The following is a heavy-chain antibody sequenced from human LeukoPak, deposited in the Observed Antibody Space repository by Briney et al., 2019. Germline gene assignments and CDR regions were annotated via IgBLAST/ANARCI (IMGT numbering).Heavy chain of an antibody. D-gene: IGHD3-3*01. V-gene: IGHV3-21*06. CDR1: GSPFSSHG. Sequence: AGGSLRLSCAGSGSPFSSHGMNWVRQAPGKGLEWVSGISPGGGPTYYADSVKGRFTISRDNAKNSLYLQMNSLRAEDTAVYYCARDHSGGYDFWSSYFFDYWGQGTLVTVSS. CDR2: ISPGGGPT. J-gene: IGHJ4*02. CDR3: ARDHSGGYDFWSSYFFDY.